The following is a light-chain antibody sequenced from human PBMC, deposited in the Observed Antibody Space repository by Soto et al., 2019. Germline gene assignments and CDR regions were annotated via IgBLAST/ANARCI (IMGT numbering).Light chain of an antibody. CDR2: GNI. J-gene: IGLJ2*01. CDR1: SSNIGAGYD. V-gene: IGLV1-40*01. CDR3: QFYDSSLSAWV. Sequence: QSVLTQPPSVSGAPGQRVTMSCTGSSSNIGAGYDVHWFQQLPGTAPRLLIYGNINRLAGVPARFSGSKSGTSASLAITGVQAEDEADYYCQFYDSSLSAWVFGGGTKLTVL.